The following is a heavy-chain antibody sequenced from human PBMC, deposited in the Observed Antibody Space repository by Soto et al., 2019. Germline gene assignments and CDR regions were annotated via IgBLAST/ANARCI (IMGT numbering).Heavy chain of an antibody. V-gene: IGHV1-18*01. CDR3: ARDPHEYWTSYWFDP. CDR1: GYTFNTYV. D-gene: IGHD3-3*01. Sequence: ASVKVSCKASGYTFNTYVIIWVRQAPGQGLELMGWISAYDGKTTYAEKFHGRVTMTTDTSTSTAYMGLRSLRSDDTAIYYCARDPHEYWTSYWFDPWG. CDR2: ISAYDGKT. J-gene: IGHJ5*02.